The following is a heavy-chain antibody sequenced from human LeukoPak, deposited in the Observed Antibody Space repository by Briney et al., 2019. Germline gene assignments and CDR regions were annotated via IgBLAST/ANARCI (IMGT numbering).Heavy chain of an antibody. Sequence: SETLSLTCTVSGGSISSYYWSWIRQPPGKGLEWIGYIYYSGSTNYNPSLKSRVTISVDTSKNQFSLKLSSVTAADTAVYYCARDSYCGGDCPYYFDYWGQGTLVTVSS. V-gene: IGHV4-59*01. J-gene: IGHJ4*02. CDR3: ARDSYCGGDCPYYFDY. CDR2: IYYSGST. CDR1: GGSISSYY. D-gene: IGHD2-21*02.